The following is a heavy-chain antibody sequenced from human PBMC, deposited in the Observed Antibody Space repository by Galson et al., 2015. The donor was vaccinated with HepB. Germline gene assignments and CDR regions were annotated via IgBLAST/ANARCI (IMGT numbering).Heavy chain of an antibody. CDR2: INRDGSRT. Sequence: SLRLSCAASGFTFRTSWMHWVRQVPGKRLVWVSHINRDGSRTTYADSVKGRFTISRDNAKNTLYLQMNSLGAEDTAVYYCARDWEYGMDVRGQGTTVTVSS. V-gene: IGHV3-74*01. J-gene: IGHJ6*02. D-gene: IGHD1-26*01. CDR3: ARDWEYGMDV. CDR1: GFTFRTSW.